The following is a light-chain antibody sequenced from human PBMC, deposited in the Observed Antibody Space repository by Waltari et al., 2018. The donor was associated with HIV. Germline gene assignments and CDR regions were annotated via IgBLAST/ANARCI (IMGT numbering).Light chain of an antibody. CDR1: SSNIGSNY. CDR2: RNN. Sequence: QSVLTQPPSASGTPGQRVTISCSGSSSNIGSNYVYWYQQLPGTAPKLLIYRNNQRPSGVPDRLSGSKSGTSASLAISGLRSEDEAAYYCFSYAGNNYLLFGGGTKLTVL. V-gene: IGLV1-47*01. CDR3: FSYAGNNYLL. J-gene: IGLJ2*01.